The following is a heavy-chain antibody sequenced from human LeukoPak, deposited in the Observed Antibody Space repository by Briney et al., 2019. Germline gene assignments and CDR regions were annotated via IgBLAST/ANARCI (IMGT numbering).Heavy chain of an antibody. J-gene: IGHJ4*02. V-gene: IGHV4-30-2*01. Sequence: PSETLSLTCAVSGGSISSGGYSWSWIRQPPGKGLEWIGYIYHSGSTYYNPSLKSRVTISVDRSKNQFSLKLSSVTAADTAVYYCARGDGDCSSTSCYADGYYFDYWGQGTLVTVSS. D-gene: IGHD2-2*01. CDR2: IYHSGST. CDR3: ARGDGDCSSTSCYADGYYFDY. CDR1: GGSISSGGYS.